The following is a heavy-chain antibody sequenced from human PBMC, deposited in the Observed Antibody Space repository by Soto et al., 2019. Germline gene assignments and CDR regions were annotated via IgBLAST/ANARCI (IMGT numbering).Heavy chain of an antibody. CDR1: GYLFAGYY. V-gene: IGHV1-2*04. Sequence: ASVKVSCKASGYLFAGYYLHWVRQAPGQVLEGMGWINPSRGYRQYPQKFEAWATKTRDKSTDTTYLDLSTLRSADTAVYYSARERRFFESGGYHEKYFDFWGQGTLVTVSS. CDR3: ARERRFFESGGYHEKYFDF. J-gene: IGHJ4*02. D-gene: IGHD3-22*01. CDR2: INPSRGYR.